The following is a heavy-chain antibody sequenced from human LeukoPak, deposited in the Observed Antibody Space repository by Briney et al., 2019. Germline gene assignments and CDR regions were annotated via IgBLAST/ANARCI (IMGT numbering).Heavy chain of an antibody. CDR1: GGSVSSSTFY. CDR2: ISYSGST. V-gene: IGHV4-39*01. J-gene: IGHJ4*02. D-gene: IGHD3-22*01. Sequence: SETLSLTCTVSGGSVSSSTFYWGWIRQPPGKGLEWIGTISYSGSTYYNSSLKSRVTISVDTSKNQFSLKLSSVTAADTAVYYCARVIYYYDSSGYYYAFDYWGQGTLVTVSS. CDR3: ARVIYYYDSSGYYYAFDY.